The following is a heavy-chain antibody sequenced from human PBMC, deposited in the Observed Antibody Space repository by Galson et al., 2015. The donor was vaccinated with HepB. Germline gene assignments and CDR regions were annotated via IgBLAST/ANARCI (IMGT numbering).Heavy chain of an antibody. CDR1: GFSLSTSGVG. J-gene: IGHJ3*02. D-gene: IGHD3-22*01. CDR2: IYWDDDK. V-gene: IGHV2-5*02. Sequence: PALVKPTQTLTLTCTFSGFSLSTSGVGVGWIRQPPGKALEWLALIYWDDDKRYSPSLKSRLTITKDTSKNQVVLTMTNMDPVDTATYYCAHLSGYYSFGSPHDAFDIWGQGTMVTVSS. CDR3: AHLSGYYSFGSPHDAFDI.